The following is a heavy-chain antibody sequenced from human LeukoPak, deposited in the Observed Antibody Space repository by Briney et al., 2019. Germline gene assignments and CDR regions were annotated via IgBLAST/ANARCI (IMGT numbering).Heavy chain of an antibody. V-gene: IGHV4-39*01. J-gene: IGHJ3*02. CDR2: IYYSGST. CDR1: GGSISSSSYY. D-gene: IGHD1-26*01. Sequence: SETLSPTCTVSGGSISSSSYYWGWIRQPPGKGLEWIGSIYYSGSTYYNPSLKSRVTISVDTSKNQFSLKLSSVTAADTAVYYCARLDSGSDAFGIWGPVTMVTVSS. CDR3: ARLDSGSDAFGI.